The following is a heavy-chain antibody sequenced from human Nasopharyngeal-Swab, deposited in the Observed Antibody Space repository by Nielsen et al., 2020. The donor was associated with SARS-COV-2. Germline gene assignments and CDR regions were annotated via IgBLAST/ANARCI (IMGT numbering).Heavy chain of an antibody. D-gene: IGHD6-6*01. J-gene: IGHJ6*02. Sequence: WVRQAPGQGLEWMGGIIPIFGTANYAQKFQGRVTITADESTSTAYMELNSLRAEDTAVYYCARDREQLGYYYYGMDVWGQGTTVTVSS. V-gene: IGHV1-69*01. CDR3: ARDREQLGYYYYGMDV. CDR2: IIPIFGTA.